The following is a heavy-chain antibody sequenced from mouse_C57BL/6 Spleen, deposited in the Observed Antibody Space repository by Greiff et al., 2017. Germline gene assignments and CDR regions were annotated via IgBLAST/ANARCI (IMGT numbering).Heavy chain of an antibody. CDR1: GYAFSSSW. J-gene: IGHJ3*01. Sequence: VQLQQSGPELVKPGASVKISCKASGYAFSSSWMNWVKQRPGKGLEWIGRIYPGDGDTNYNGQFKGKATLTADKSSSTAYMQLSSLKSEDSAVYFCARSDGYDWNWFAYWGQGTLVTVSA. V-gene: IGHV1-82*01. CDR2: IYPGDGDT. D-gene: IGHD2-2*01. CDR3: ARSDGYDWNWFAY.